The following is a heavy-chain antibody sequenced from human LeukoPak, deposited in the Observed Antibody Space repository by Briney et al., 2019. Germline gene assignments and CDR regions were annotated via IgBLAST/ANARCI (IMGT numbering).Heavy chain of an antibody. CDR2: ISGSGGST. Sequence: GGSLTLSCAASGFTFSSYAMSWVRQAPGKGLEWVSAISGSGGSTYYADSVKGRFTISRDNSKNTLYLQMNSLRAEDTAVYYCAKYSHVGAAAGPYWGQRPLVTVSS. CDR3: AKYSHVGAAAGPY. CDR1: GFTFSSYA. D-gene: IGHD6-13*01. V-gene: IGHV3-23*01. J-gene: IGHJ4*02.